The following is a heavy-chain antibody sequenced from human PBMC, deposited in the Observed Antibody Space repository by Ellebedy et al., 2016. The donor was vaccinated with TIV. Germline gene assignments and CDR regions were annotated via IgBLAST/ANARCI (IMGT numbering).Heavy chain of an antibody. V-gene: IGHV3-21*01. J-gene: IGHJ4*02. CDR2: IGTSDTYI. CDR3: AREDYFDS. CDR1: GFTFSTYT. Sequence: GGSLRLXCAASGFTFSTYTMNWVRQAPGKGPEWFSSIGTSDTYIYYADSVKGRFTISRDNAKNSLYLQMNSLTAEDTAMYYCAREDYFDSWGQGTLVTVSS.